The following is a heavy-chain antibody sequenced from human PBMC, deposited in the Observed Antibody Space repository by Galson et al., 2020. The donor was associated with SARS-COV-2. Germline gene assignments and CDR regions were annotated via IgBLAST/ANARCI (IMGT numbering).Heavy chain of an antibody. CDR1: GYTFTGYY. D-gene: IGHD2-21*01. CDR3: AREEAPYRSWFDP. V-gene: IGHV1-2*02. J-gene: IGHJ5*02. Sequence: SVKVSCKASGYTFTGYYMHWVRQAPGQGLEWMGWINPNSGGTHYAQKFPGRVTMTRDTSISTAYMELSRLRSDDTAVYYCAREEAPYRSWFDPWGQGTLGTVSS. CDR2: INPNSGGT.